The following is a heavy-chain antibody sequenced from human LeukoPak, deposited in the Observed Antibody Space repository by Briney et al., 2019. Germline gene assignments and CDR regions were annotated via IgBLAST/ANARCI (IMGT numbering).Heavy chain of an antibody. V-gene: IGHV3-48*04. CDR1: GLSLSSNN. D-gene: IGHD1-14*01. J-gene: IGHJ2*01. CDR3: TKDLGLRRMI. CDR2: ISAGSGTV. Sequence: GGSLRLSCAASGLSLSSNNMHWVRQSPGGGLEWLSYISAGSGTVFSANSVKGRFSISRDNARESLFLQMNSLRVDDTAVYYCTKDLGLRRMIWGRGTLVIVSS.